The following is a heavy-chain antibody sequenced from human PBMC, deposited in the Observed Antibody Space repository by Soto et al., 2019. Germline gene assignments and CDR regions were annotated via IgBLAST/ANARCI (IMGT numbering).Heavy chain of an antibody. CDR2: IHPSGVGS. J-gene: IGHJ4*02. CDR3: ARGGHIAVVTASLDY. Sequence: QVQLVQSGAEVKKPGASVKVSCKPSGYTLNTYYLHWVRQAPGQGLEWMGIIHPSGVGSTYAQKFLGRVTMTRDTSTSTVFMELSSLRSADTAVYYCARGGHIAVVTASLDYWGQGTLVTVSS. V-gene: IGHV1-46*02. D-gene: IGHD2-21*02. CDR1: GYTLNTYY.